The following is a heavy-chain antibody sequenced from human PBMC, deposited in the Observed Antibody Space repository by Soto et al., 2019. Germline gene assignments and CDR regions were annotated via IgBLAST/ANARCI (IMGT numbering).Heavy chain of an antibody. CDR1: GYTFTSYD. D-gene: IGHD3-10*01. J-gene: IGHJ6*02. CDR2: MNPNSGNT. Sequence: ASVKVSCKASGYTFTSYDINWVRQATGQGLEWMGWMNPNSGNTGYAQKFQGRVTMTRNTSISTAYMELSSLRSEDTAVYYCARGLEGTMVKYGMDVWGQGTTVTVSS. V-gene: IGHV1-8*01. CDR3: ARGLEGTMVKYGMDV.